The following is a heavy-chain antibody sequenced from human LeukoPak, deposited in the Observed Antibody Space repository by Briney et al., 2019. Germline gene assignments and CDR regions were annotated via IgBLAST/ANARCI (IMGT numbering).Heavy chain of an antibody. D-gene: IGHD3-10*01. V-gene: IGHV3-23*01. J-gene: IGHJ5*02. CDR3: AKDVLGEDNWFDP. Sequence: GGSLRLSCAASGFTFSDAWMSWVRQAPGKGLEWVSDISGSGGSTYYADSVKGRFTVSRDYSKNTLYLQMNSLRAEDTAVYYCAKDVLGEDNWFDPWGQGTLVTVSS. CDR1: GFTFSDAW. CDR2: ISGSGGST.